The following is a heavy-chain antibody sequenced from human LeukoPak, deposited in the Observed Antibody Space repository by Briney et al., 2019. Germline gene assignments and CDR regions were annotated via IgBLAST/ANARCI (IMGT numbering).Heavy chain of an antibody. J-gene: IGHJ5*02. V-gene: IGHV1-2*02. CDR1: GYTFTGYY. CDR3: ARGSGYDFWAFDP. CDR2: INPNSGGT. Sequence: ASVKVSCKASGYTFTGYYMHWVRQAPGQGLEWMGWINPNSGGTNYAQKFQGRVTMTRDTSISTAYMELSRLRSDDTAVYYCARGSGYDFWAFDPWGQGTLVTVSS. D-gene: IGHD3-3*01.